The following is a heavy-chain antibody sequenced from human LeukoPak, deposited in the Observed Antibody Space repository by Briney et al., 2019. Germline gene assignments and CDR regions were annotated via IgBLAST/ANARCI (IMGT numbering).Heavy chain of an antibody. Sequence: PGGSLRLSCAASGFTFSSYGMHWVRQAPGKGLEWVAVIWYDGNNKYYADSVKGRFSISRDNSKNMLYLQMNSLRAEDTAVYYCARSEVDIVPWTGWGQGTLVTVSP. D-gene: IGHD5-12*01. J-gene: IGHJ4*02. CDR3: ARSEVDIVPWTG. CDR2: IWYDGNNK. CDR1: GFTFSSYG. V-gene: IGHV3-33*01.